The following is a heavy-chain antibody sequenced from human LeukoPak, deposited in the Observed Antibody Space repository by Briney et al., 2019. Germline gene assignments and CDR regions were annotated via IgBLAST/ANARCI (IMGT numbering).Heavy chain of an antibody. J-gene: IGHJ4*02. CDR3: AKGGSWYYLGFA. Sequence: GGSLRLSCAASRFTFNSFAMTWVRQAPGKGLGWVSGISTSGGSTYYADSVKGRFTISGDNSKNTLYLQINSLRAEDTAVYYCAKGGSWYYLGFAWGQGALVTVSS. V-gene: IGHV3-23*01. CDR2: ISTSGGST. D-gene: IGHD6-13*01. CDR1: RFTFNSFA.